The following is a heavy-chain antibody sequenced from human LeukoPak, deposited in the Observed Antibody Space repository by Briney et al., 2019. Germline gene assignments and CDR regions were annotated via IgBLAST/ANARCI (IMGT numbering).Heavy chain of an antibody. CDR2: IYYSGST. D-gene: IGHD3-22*01. J-gene: IGHJ4*02. CDR1: GGSISSGDYY. V-gene: IGHV4-30-4*01. CDR3: ARAQNYYDSSGRIDY. Sequence: SQTLSLICTVSGGSISSGDYYWSWIRQPPGKGLEWIGYIYYSGSTYYNPSLKSRVTISVDTSKNQFSLKLSSVTAADTAVYYCARAQNYYDSSGRIDYWGQGTLVTVSS.